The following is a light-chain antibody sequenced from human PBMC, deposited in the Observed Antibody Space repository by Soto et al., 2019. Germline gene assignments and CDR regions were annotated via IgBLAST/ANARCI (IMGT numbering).Light chain of an antibody. J-gene: IGKJ4*01. CDR1: QSINSW. Sequence: DIQMTQSPSTLSAFVGDRVTITCRASQSINSWLAWYQQKPGKAPNLLIYKASNLESGAPSRFSGSGSGTEFHLTISSLQPDDFATYYCQQYHRSPVTFGGGTKVEIK. CDR3: QQYHRSPVT. V-gene: IGKV1-5*03. CDR2: KAS.